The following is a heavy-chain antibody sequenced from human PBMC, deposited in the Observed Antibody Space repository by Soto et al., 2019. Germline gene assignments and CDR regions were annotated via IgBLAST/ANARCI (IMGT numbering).Heavy chain of an antibody. J-gene: IGHJ4*02. Sequence: RFPVKVACKAAGGTFSSDAISWVRQATGQGLEWMGGIIPIFGTANYAQKFQGRVTITADKSTSTAYMELSSLRSEDTAVYYCAREGWFGYGPRTLDYWGQGTLVTVSS. V-gene: IGHV1-69*06. CDR1: GGTFSSDA. CDR3: AREGWFGYGPRTLDY. D-gene: IGHD3-10*01. CDR2: IIPIFGTA.